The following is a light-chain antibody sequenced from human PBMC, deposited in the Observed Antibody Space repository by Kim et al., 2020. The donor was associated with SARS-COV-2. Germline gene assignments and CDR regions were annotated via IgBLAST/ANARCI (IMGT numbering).Light chain of an antibody. J-gene: IGLJ1*01. V-gene: IGLV3-19*01. CDR2: GNN. CDR3: NSRDSSGNHPCV. Sequence: SSALTQDPAVSVALGQTVRITCQGDSLSSYYASWYQQKPGQAPVLLIYGNNKRPSGIPDRFSASRSGNTASLTITGAQAEDEADYYCNSRDSSGNHPCVFGTGTKVTVL. CDR1: SLSSYY.